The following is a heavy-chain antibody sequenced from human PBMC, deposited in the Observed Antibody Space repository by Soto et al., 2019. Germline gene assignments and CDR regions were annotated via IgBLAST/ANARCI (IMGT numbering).Heavy chain of an antibody. CDR1: GFTVSGND. Sequence: QLQLLESGGDLVKPGGSLRLSCAASGFTVSGNDLSWIRQAPGKGLEWVSSIGSSGRAIYYADSVKDRFTISRDNTKDSLSLPMSSLRAEDTSIYYCASHHSSGWLYFDSWGQGTLVTVSS. J-gene: IGHJ4*02. D-gene: IGHD6-19*01. V-gene: IGHV3-11*01. CDR2: IGSSGRAI. CDR3: ASHHSSGWLYFDS.